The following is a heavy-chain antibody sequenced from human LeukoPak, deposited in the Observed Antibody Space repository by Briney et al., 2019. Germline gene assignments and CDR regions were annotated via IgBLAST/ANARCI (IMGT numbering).Heavy chain of an antibody. D-gene: IGHD1-26*01. V-gene: IGHV3-21*01. CDR3: ARDHLVGAYDAFDI. CDR1: GFTFSSYS. J-gene: IGHJ3*02. CDR2: ISSSGSYI. Sequence: PGGSLRLSCAASGFTFSSYSMNWVRQAPGKGLEWVSSISSSGSYIYYADSVKGRFTISRDNAKNSLYLQMNSLRAEDTAVYYCARDHLVGAYDAFDIWGQGTMVTVSS.